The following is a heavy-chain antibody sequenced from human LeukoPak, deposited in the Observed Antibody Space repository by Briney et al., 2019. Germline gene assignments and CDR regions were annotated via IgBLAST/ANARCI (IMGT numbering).Heavy chain of an antibody. J-gene: IGHJ6*02. D-gene: IGHD2-8*01. Sequence: SETLSLTCAVYGGSFSGYYWSWIRQPPGKGLEWIGEINHSGSTNYNPSLKSRVTISVDTSKNQFSLKLSSVTAADTAVYYCATASVMVPLYYYYGMDVWGQGTTVTVSS. CDR1: GGSFSGYY. CDR2: INHSGST. CDR3: ATASVMVPLYYYYGMDV. V-gene: IGHV4-34*01.